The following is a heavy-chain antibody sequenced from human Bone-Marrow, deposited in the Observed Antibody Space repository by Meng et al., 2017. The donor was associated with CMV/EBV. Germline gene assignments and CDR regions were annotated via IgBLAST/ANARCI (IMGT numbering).Heavy chain of an antibody. J-gene: IGHJ4*02. CDR2: INPNSGGT. CDR3: ARVYCTNGVCYTGHDY. Sequence: ASVKVSCKASGYTFIDYYMHWVRQAPGQGLEWMGWINPNSGGTNYAQKFQGRVTMTRDTSISTAYMELSRLRSDDTAVYYCARVYCTNGVCYTGHDYWGQGTLVTVSS. V-gene: IGHV1-2*02. CDR1: GYTFIDYY. D-gene: IGHD2-8*01.